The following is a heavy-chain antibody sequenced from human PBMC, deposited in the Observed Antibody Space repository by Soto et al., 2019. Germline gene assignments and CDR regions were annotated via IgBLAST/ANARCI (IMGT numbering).Heavy chain of an antibody. D-gene: IGHD3-22*01. CDR3: ARDLGYYDSSGYFDY. V-gene: IGHV3-11*01. J-gene: IGHJ4*02. CDR2: IDSSGSII. Sequence: GGSLRLSCSASGFTFSDYYMSWIRQAPGKGLEWISYIDSSGSIIYYADSVKGRFTISRDNAKNSLYLQMNSLRAEDTAVYYCARDLGYYDSSGYFDYWGQGTLV. CDR1: GFTFSDYY.